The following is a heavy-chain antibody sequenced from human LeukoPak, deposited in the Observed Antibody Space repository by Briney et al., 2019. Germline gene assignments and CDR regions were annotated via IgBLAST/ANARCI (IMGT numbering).Heavy chain of an antibody. Sequence: ALVKVSCKAPGYTFTSYAMHWVRQAPGQRLEWMGWINAGNGNTKYSQKFQGRVTITRDTSASTAYMELSSLRSEDTAVYYCARERYSSGFDPWGQXTLVTVSS. CDR2: INAGNGNT. D-gene: IGHD6-19*01. CDR1: GYTFTSYA. CDR3: ARERYSSGFDP. J-gene: IGHJ5*02. V-gene: IGHV1-3*01.